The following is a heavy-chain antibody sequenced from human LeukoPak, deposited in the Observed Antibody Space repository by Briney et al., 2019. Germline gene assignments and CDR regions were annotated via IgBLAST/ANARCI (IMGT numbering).Heavy chain of an antibody. J-gene: IGHJ6*03. CDR2: IIGSGGST. V-gene: IGHV3-23*01. CDR3: AKAGYCSGGSWCGYYYYMDV. Sequence: GVSLRLSCAASGFTFSSYAMSWVRQAPGKGLEWVSAIIGSGGSTYYADSVKGRFTISRDNSKNTLYLQMNSLRAEDTAVYYCAKAGYCSGGSWCGYYYYMDVWGKGTTVTVSS. D-gene: IGHD2-15*01. CDR1: GFTFSSYA.